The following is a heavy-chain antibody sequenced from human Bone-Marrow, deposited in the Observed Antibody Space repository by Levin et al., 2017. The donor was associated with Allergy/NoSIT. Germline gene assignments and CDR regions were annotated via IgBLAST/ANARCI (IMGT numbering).Heavy chain of an antibody. J-gene: IGHJ6*03. CDR2: INPNSGDT. Sequence: ASVKVSCKASGYTFSGYYIHWVRQAPGQGLEWMGRINPNSGDTDYAQKFQGRVTMTRDTAMSTVYLEWSSLRSDDTAVYYCATGSTEYYFYYYMDVWGIGTTVTVSS. D-gene: IGHD2-2*01. CDR1: GYTFSGYY. V-gene: IGHV1-2*06. CDR3: ATGSTEYYFYYYMDV.